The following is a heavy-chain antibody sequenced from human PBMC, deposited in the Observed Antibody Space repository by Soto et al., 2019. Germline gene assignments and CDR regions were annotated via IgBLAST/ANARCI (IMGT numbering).Heavy chain of an antibody. CDR2: ISGSGGST. J-gene: IGHJ4*02. Sequence: EVQLLESGGGLVQPGGSLRLSCAAAGFTFSSYAMSWVRQAPGTGLEWVSAISGSGGSTYYADSVKGPFTISRDNSKNTLYLHMNSLRAADTAVYYCAKGGDCSGGSCYGGEFDYWGQGTLVTVSS. CDR1: GFTFSSYA. D-gene: IGHD2-15*01. V-gene: IGHV3-23*01. CDR3: AKGGDCSGGSCYGGEFDY.